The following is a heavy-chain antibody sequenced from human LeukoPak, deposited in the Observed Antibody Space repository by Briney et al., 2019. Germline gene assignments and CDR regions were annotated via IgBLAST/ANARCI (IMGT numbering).Heavy chain of an antibody. CDR1: GYTLTELS. D-gene: IGHD6-19*01. CDR3: AASVYSSGWSSVYYYGMDV. V-gene: IGHV1-24*01. Sequence: ASVKVSCKVSGYTLTELSMHWVRQAPGKGLEWMGGFDPEDGETIYAQKFQGRVTMTEDTSTDTAYMELSSLRSEDTAVYYCAASVYSSGWSSVYYYGMDVWGQGTMVTVSS. J-gene: IGHJ6*02. CDR2: FDPEDGET.